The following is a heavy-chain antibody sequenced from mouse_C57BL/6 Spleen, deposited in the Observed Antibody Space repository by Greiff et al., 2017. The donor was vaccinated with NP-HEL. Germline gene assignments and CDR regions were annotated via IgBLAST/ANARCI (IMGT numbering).Heavy chain of an antibody. D-gene: IGHD1-1*01. Sequence: VQLQQPGAELVRPGSSVKLSCKASGYTFTSYWMDWVKQRPGQGLEWIGNIYPSDSETHYNQKFKDKATLTVDKSSSTAYMQLSSLTSEDSAVYYCARDGSSTWYFDVWGTGTTVTVSS. J-gene: IGHJ1*03. CDR3: ARDGSSTWYFDV. CDR2: IYPSDSET. V-gene: IGHV1-61*01. CDR1: GYTFTSYW.